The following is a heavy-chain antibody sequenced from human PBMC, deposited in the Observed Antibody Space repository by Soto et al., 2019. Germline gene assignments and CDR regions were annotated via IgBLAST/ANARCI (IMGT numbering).Heavy chain of an antibody. Sequence: GGSLRLSCAASGFTFSSYAMSWVRQAPGKGLEWVSGISGSGGSTYYADSVKGRFTISRDNSKNTLYLQMNSLRAEDTAVYYCAKGALWSDYDRNWFDPWGQGTLVTVSS. CDR1: GFTFSSYA. J-gene: IGHJ5*02. V-gene: IGHV3-23*01. D-gene: IGHD3-3*01. CDR2: ISGSGGST. CDR3: AKGALWSDYDRNWFDP.